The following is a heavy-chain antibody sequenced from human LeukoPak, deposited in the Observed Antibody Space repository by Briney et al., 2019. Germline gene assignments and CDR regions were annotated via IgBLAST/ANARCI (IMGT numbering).Heavy chain of an antibody. CDR1: GFTFSNYV. CDR2: ISGSGGSI. Sequence: GGSLRLSCAVSGFTFSNYVMSWVRQAPGKGLEWVSGISGSGGSIYYADSVKGRFTISRDSSKNTLNLQMNSLRAEDTAVYYCAKHGDTAMWLDYWGQGTLVTVSS. V-gene: IGHV3-23*01. D-gene: IGHD5-18*01. CDR3: AKHGDTAMWLDY. J-gene: IGHJ4*02.